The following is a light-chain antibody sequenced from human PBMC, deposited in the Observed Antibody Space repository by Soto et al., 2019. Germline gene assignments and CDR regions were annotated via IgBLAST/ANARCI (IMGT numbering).Light chain of an antibody. CDR2: AAS. CDR1: HDISNY. V-gene: IGKV1-27*01. CDR3: QTHTTVPLT. J-gene: IGKJ3*01. Sequence: DVQMTQSPSSLSASVGDRVTITCRASHDISNYVAWLQQKPGKAPKLLIYAASTLQPGVPSRFSGGGSGVDFTLTIRSLQPEDVATYYCQTHTTVPLTFGHGTKVDIK.